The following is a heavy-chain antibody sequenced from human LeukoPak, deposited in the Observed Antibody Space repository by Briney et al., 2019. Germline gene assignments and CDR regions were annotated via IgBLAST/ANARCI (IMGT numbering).Heavy chain of an antibody. CDR3: ARGRGAWYYDSSGLYYFDY. J-gene: IGHJ4*02. V-gene: IGHV1-2*02. D-gene: IGHD3-22*01. Sequence: ASVKVSCKASGYTFTDYYIHWVRQAPGQGLEWMGWINPNSGGTKYAQNFQGRVTMTRDTSINTAYMDLSRLTSDDTAVYYCARGRGAWYYDSSGLYYFDYWGQGTLVTVSS. CDR2: INPNSGGT. CDR1: GYTFTDYY.